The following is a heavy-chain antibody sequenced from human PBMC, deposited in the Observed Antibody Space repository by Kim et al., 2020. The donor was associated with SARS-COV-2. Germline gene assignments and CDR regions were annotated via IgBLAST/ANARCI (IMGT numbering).Heavy chain of an antibody. V-gene: IGHV4-34*01. CDR3: ARGIYNRRLLTWFDP. Sequence: SETLSLTCAVHGGPFSHYYWSWIRQPPGKGLEWIGEIDQSGNTIYNPSLMSRVTISVDTSKKQFSLKVSSVTAADTGVYYCARGIYNRRLLTWFDPWGQEPWSPSPQ. CDR1: GGPFSHYY. D-gene: IGHD1-1*01. CDR2: IDQSGNT. J-gene: IGHJ5*02.